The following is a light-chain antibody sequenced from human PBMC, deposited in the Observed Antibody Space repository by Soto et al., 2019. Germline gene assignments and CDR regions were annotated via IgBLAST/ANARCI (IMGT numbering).Light chain of an antibody. V-gene: IGKV1-8*01. CDR2: AAS. CDR1: QGISSY. CDR3: QQYYSYPFP. Sequence: AIRMTQSPSSFSASTGDRVTITCRASQGISSYLACYQQKPGKAPKLLIYAASTLQSGVPSRFSGSGSGTDFTLTISCLQSEDVATYYYQQYYSYPFPFGPGNNVDIK. J-gene: IGKJ3*01.